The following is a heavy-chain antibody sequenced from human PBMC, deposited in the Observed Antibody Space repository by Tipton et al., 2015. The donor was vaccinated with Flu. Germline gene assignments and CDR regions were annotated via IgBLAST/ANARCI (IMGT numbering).Heavy chain of an antibody. CDR1: GFTFSTYE. CDR3: SISLNS. J-gene: IGHJ5*02. V-gene: IGHV3-48*03. Sequence: GSLRLSCAASGFTFSTYEMNWVRQAPGKGLEWVSYISGSGSTIYYADSVKGRFTISRDNAKRSLYLQLDSLRAEDTGVYYCSISLNSWGQGTLVTVSS. CDR2: ISGSGSTI.